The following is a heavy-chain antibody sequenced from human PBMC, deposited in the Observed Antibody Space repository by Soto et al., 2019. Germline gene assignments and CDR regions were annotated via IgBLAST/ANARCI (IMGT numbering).Heavy chain of an antibody. Sequence: GGSLRLSCAASGFTFSDYYMSWIRQAPGKGLEWVSYISSSGSTIYYADSVKGRFTISRDNAKNSLYLQMNSLRAEDTAVYYCARVPGGNYDYIWGSSLPSAYWGQGTLVTVSS. CDR1: GFTFSDYY. CDR2: ISSSGSTI. J-gene: IGHJ4*02. CDR3: ARVPGGNYDYIWGSSLPSAY. D-gene: IGHD3-16*01. V-gene: IGHV3-11*01.